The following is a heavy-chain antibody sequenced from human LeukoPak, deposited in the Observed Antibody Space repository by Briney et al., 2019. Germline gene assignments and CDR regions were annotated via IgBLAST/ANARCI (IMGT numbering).Heavy chain of an antibody. D-gene: IGHD5-12*01. CDR2: IYYSGRT. CDR1: GGSISSSSYY. J-gene: IGHJ4*02. V-gene: IGHV4-39*01. Sequence: PSETLSLTYTVSGGSISSSSYYWGGIRPPPGKGLEWIGSIYYSGRTYYNPSHKSRDTISVDTSKKQFSLKLSSVTAADTAVYYCASNIVAHFDYWGQGTLVTVSS. CDR3: ASNIVAHFDY.